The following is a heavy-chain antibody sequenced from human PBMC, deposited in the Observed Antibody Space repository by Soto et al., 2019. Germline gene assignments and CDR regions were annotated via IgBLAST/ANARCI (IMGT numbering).Heavy chain of an antibody. CDR3: APRAPYTSYWGGGCFAP. Sequence: QITLKESGPTLLEPTQTLTLTCSFSGFSLTSSGVGVGWLRQAPGKALECLGIIYWDGDRRYNPSLRQRLTNTKDTPKNQVVLTMPYMEPVDTASYYGAPRAPYTSYWGGGCFAPGGQGPLVPVS. CDR2: IYWDGDR. V-gene: IGHV2-5*02. D-gene: IGHD2-2*02. CDR1: GFSLTSSGVG. J-gene: IGHJ5*02.